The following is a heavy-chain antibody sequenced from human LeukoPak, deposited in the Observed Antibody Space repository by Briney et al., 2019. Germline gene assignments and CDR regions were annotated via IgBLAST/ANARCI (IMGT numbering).Heavy chain of an antibody. CDR3: ARVYSSGYSLDY. J-gene: IGHJ4*02. Sequence: GGSLRLSCVDSGFTFSTYSMNWVRQAPGKGQEWVSYITRSSNTIHYADSVKGRFTVSRDNAKNSLSLQMNSLRAEDTAVYYCARVYSSGYSLDYWGQGTLVTVSS. V-gene: IGHV3-48*04. CDR2: ITRSSNTI. D-gene: IGHD3-22*01. CDR1: GFTFSTYS.